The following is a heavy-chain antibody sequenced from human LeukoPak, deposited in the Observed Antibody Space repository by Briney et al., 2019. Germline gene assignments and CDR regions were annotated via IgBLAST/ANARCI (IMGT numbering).Heavy chain of an antibody. CDR1: GGSFSGYY. CDR3: ARGDSSGYVY. J-gene: IGHJ4*02. CDR2: INHRGST. V-gene: IGHV4-34*01. Sequence: SETLSLTCAVYGGSFSGYYWSWIRQPPGKGLEWIGEINHRGSTNYNPSLKSRVTISIDTSKNQFSLKLSSVTAADTAVYYCARGDSSGYVYWGQGTLVTVSS. D-gene: IGHD3-22*01.